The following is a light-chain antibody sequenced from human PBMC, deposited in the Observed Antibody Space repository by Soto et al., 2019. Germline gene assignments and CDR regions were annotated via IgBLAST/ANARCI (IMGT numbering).Light chain of an antibody. Sequence: DIQMTQSPSSLSASIGDRVTITCRASQSVTSNLNWYQQKPGKAPKLLIYDVSKLETGVPSRFSGSGSGTDFTFTISSLQPEDIATYFCQQYDDLPITFGQGTRLDVK. CDR1: QSVTSN. CDR3: QQYDDLPIT. CDR2: DVS. J-gene: IGKJ5*01. V-gene: IGKV1-33*01.